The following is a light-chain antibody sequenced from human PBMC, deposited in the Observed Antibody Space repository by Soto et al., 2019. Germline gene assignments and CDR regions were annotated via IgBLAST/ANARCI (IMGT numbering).Light chain of an antibody. J-gene: IGKJ4*01. CDR1: QGISTY. V-gene: IGKV1-27*01. CDR2: AAS. Sequence: DIQVTQSPSSLSASVGGRVTITCRASQGISTYLAWYQQKPGKVPKLLIYAASTLPSGVPSRFSGSGSGTEFTLTISSLQPEDVATYYCQKYNSAPLTFGGGTKVEIK. CDR3: QKYNSAPLT.